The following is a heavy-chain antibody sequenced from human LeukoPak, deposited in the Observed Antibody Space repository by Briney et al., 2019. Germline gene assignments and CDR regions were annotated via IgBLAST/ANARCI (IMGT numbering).Heavy chain of an antibody. CDR2: IYYSGST. CDR3: ARWLRLGAYYYYGMDV. D-gene: IGHD5-12*01. Sequence: SETLSLTCTVSGGSISSYYWSWIRQPPGKGLEWIGYIYYSGSTNYNPSLKSRVTISVDTSKNQFSLKLSSVTAADTAVYYCARWLRLGAYYYYGMDVWGQGTTVTVPS. V-gene: IGHV4-59*01. J-gene: IGHJ6*02. CDR1: GGSISSYY.